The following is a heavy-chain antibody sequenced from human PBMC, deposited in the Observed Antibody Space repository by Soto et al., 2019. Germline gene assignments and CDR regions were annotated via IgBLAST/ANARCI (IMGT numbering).Heavy chain of an antibody. CDR2: ISSSSSYI. CDR1: GFTFSSYS. CDR3: ARDRQIWFGGLLYCGMDV. V-gene: IGHV3-21*03. Sequence: EVQLVESGGGLVKPGGSLRLSCAASGFTFSSYSMNWVRQAPGKGLEWVSSISSSSSYIYYADSVKGRFTISRDNAKNALSLQMNSLRAEDTAVYYCARDRQIWFGGLLYCGMDVWGQGTTVTVSS. D-gene: IGHD3-10*01. J-gene: IGHJ6*02.